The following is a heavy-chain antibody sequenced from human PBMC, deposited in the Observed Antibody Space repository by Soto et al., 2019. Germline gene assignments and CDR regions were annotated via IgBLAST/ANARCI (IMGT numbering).Heavy chain of an antibody. J-gene: IGHJ4*02. CDR2: ISAYNGNT. CDR3: ARDYRVEWELLGPVDY. V-gene: IGHV1-18*01. Sequence: QVQLVQSGAEVKKPGASVKVSCKASGYTFTSYGISWVRQAPGQGLEWMGWISAYNGNTNYAQKLQGRVTMTTDTSTSTAYMELRSLRSDDTSVYYCARDYRVEWELLGPVDYWGQGTLVTVSS. D-gene: IGHD1-26*01. CDR1: GYTFTSYG.